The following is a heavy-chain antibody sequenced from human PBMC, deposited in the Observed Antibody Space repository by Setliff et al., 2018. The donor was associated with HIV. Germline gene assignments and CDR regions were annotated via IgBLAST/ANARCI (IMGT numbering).Heavy chain of an antibody. J-gene: IGHJ4*02. CDR3: ARESYNYGYND. D-gene: IGHD5-18*01. Sequence: PGGSLRLSCAASGFTVSTYGMHWVRQAPGKGLEYVSVFSSNGDITYYANFVKGRFTISRDNSKNTPYLQMGSLRAEDKAVYDCARESYNYGYNDWGQGTLVTVSS. CDR1: GFTVSTYG. V-gene: IGHV3-64*01. CDR2: FSSNGDIT.